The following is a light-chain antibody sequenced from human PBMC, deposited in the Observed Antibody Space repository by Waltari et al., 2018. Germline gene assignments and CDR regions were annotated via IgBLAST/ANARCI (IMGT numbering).Light chain of an antibody. CDR2: ASS. CDR1: QSITIY. Sequence: DIQMTQSPSSLSTSLGDRVTIPCRASQSITIYLNLYHQKPGKAPELLIYASSHLQSGVPSRFSGSGSGTDFTLTISSMQPEDFGNYYCQQTDSTPWTFGQGTKVEIK. J-gene: IGKJ1*01. V-gene: IGKV1-39*01. CDR3: QQTDSTPWT.